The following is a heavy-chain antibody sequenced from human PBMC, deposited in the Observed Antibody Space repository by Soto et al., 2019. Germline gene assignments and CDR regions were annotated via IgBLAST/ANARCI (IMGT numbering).Heavy chain of an antibody. CDR1: GGSISSSSSS. V-gene: IGHV4-39*01. J-gene: IGHJ6*03. CDR2: ISYSGST. Sequence: SETLSLTCTVSGGSISSSSSSWGWIRQPPGKGLEWLGIISYSGSTYYSPSLKSRVTISVDASKNLFSLKLSSVTAADTAVYYCARTYVTDVVVVPASKDYMDVWGKGTTVTVSS. CDR3: ARTYVTDVVVVPASKDYMDV. D-gene: IGHD2-2*01.